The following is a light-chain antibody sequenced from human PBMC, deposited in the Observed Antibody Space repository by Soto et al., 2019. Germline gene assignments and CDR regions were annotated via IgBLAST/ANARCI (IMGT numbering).Light chain of an antibody. V-gene: IGLV2-14*01. CDR2: QVT. CDR3: SSYTGFSTDIL. J-gene: IGLJ2*01. Sequence: QPASVSGSPGQSITISCTGTSSDVGSYNFVSWYQHHAGTAPKLIIYQVTNRPSGVSDRFSASKSGDTASLTISGLQAEDEAIYYCSSYTGFSTDILFGGGAKLTVL. CDR1: SSDVGSYNF.